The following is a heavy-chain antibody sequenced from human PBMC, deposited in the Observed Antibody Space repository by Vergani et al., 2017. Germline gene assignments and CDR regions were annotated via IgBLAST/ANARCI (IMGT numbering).Heavy chain of an antibody. Sequence: QVQLVESAGGVVQPGGSLRLSCAASGFTFSNFGMHWIRQAPGKGLEWLAYIGKDGINTRYRDAVKGRFTVSRDNSKDILYLQMNNLRAEDTAVYYCARDTRGPEGADYWGQGTLVTVSS. V-gene: IGHV3-30*02. CDR1: GFTFSNFG. D-gene: IGHD1-14*01. CDR3: ARDTRGPEGADY. J-gene: IGHJ4*02. CDR2: IGKDGINT.